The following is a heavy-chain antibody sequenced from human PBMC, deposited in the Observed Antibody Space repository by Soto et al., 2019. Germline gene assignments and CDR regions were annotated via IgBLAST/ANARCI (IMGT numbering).Heavy chain of an antibody. V-gene: IGHV1-3*01. J-gene: IGHJ4*02. CDR3: ARLSYHYDSSGYGY. CDR2: INADNGNT. D-gene: IGHD3-22*01. Sequence: GASVNVSCKASGYTFTSYAMHWVRQAPGQRLEWMGWINADNGNTKYSQKFQGRVTITRDTSISTAYMELSSLRSEDTAVYYCARLSYHYDSSGYGYWGQGSQVTVSS. CDR1: GYTFTSYA.